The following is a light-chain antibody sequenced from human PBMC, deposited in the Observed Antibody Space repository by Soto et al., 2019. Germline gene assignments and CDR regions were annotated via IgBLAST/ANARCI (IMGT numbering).Light chain of an antibody. Sequence: VLTQSPATLALSPGERATLSCRASQNISKILAGYQQKPGQAPRLLIYDASNRATGITARFSGSGTGTDFTLTISSLEPEDFVVYYCLQRSSWPWTFGQGTKVEI. CDR1: QNISKI. CDR3: LQRSSWPWT. CDR2: DAS. V-gene: IGKV3-11*01. J-gene: IGKJ1*01.